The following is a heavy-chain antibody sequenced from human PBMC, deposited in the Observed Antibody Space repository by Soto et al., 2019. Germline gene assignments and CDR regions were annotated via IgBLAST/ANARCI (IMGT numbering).Heavy chain of an antibody. CDR2: IDPSDSYT. V-gene: IGHV5-10-1*01. CDR1: GYSFTSYW. D-gene: IGHD2-15*01. J-gene: IGHJ5*02. CDR3: AREVDCRGGSCYWFDP. Sequence: EVQLVQSGAEVKKPGESLRISCKGSGYSFTSYWISWVRQMPGKGLEWMGRIDPSDSYTNYSPSFQGHVTISADKSISTAYLQWSSLKASDTAMYYCAREVDCRGGSCYWFDPWGQGTLVTVSS.